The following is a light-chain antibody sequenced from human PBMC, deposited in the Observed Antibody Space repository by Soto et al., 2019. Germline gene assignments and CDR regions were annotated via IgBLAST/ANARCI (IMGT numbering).Light chain of an antibody. Sequence: VMTQSPLSLPVTLGQPASISCRSSQSLVHSDGNTYLNWFQQRPGQSPRRLIYKVSNRDSGVPARFSGSGSGTDFALKISRVEAEDVGVYYCMQGTHWPITFGQGRRLAIK. V-gene: IGKV2-30*02. CDR1: QSLVHSDGNTY. CDR3: MQGTHWPIT. J-gene: IGKJ5*01. CDR2: KVS.